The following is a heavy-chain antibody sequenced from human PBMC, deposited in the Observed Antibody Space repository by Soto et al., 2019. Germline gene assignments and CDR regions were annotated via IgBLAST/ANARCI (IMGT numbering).Heavy chain of an antibody. J-gene: IGHJ3*01. V-gene: IGHV4-4*02. CDR2: LLHSGTT. D-gene: IGHD6-19*01. CDR1: DDSITSPMS. CDR3: AYSTGWYRHDV. Sequence: VHLQESGPGLVKPSGTLSLTCAVSDDSITSPMSWTWLRQPPGKGLEWIGDLLHSGTTNYNPSLMSRVTLSVDKPQNQFSLKLTSVTAADTAIQYCAYSTGWYRHDVWGQGTSVTVSS.